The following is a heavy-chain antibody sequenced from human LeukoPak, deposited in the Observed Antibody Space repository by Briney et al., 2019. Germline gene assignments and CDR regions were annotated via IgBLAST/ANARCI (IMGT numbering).Heavy chain of an antibody. CDR2: IYYSGST. V-gene: IGHV4-59*01. CDR1: GGSISSYY. J-gene: IGHJ4*02. D-gene: IGHD6-13*01. Sequence: SETLSLTCTVSGGSISSYYWSWIRQPPGKGLEWIGYIYYSGSTNYNTSLESRVTISVDTSKIQFSLMLSSVTAADTAVYYCASARYRSSWYFFDHWGQGTLVTVSS. CDR3: ASARYRSSWYFFDH.